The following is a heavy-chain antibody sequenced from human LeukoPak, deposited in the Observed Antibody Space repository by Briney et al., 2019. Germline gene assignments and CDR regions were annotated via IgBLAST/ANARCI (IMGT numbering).Heavy chain of an antibody. CDR2: ISGSSSAI. Sequence: PGGSLRLSCAAPGFSFTSYGISWVRQAPGKGLEWVSYISGSSSAIYYADSVKGRFTISRDSAKNSVYLQMNSLRDEDTAVYYCARDQDYGFDYWGQGTLVTVSS. D-gene: IGHD4-17*01. J-gene: IGHJ4*02. CDR3: ARDQDYGFDY. CDR1: GFSFTSYG. V-gene: IGHV3-48*02.